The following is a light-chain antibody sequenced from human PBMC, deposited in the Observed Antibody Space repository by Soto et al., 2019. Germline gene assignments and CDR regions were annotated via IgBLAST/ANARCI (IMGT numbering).Light chain of an antibody. CDR1: QSVSSSY. J-gene: IGKJ3*01. CDR3: QQYGSSPRFT. V-gene: IGKV3-20*01. Sequence: EIVLTQSPGTLSLSPGERATLSCRASQSVSSSYLAWYQQKPGQAPRLLIYGASSRATGIPDRFSGSGSGTDLTLTIRRLEPEDFAVYYCQQYGSSPRFTFGPGTKVDIK. CDR2: GAS.